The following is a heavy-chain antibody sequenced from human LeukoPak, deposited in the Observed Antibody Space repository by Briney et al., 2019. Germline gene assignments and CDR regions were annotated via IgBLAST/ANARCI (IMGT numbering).Heavy chain of an antibody. CDR1: GGSISSYY. D-gene: IGHD2-2*01. J-gene: IGHJ6*03. CDR2: IYTSGST. CDR3: ARDERIVVVPAAMGRYYYYMDV. Sequence: SETLSLTCTVSGGSISSYYWSWIRQPAGKGLEWIGRIYTSGSTNYNPSLKSRVTMSVDTSKNQFSLKLSSVTAADTAVYYCARDERIVVVPAAMGRYYYYMDVWGKGTTVTISS. V-gene: IGHV4-4*07.